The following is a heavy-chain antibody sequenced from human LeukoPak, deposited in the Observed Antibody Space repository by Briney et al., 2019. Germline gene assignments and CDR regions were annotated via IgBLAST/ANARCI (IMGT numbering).Heavy chain of an antibody. J-gene: IGHJ6*02. CDR2: IGARGDVT. CDR3: ASQLRYFDWPTLDIPDMDV. D-gene: IGHD3-9*01. CDR1: GFAFSGYA. Sequence: GGSLRLSCTVSGFAFSGYAMSWVRQAPGKGPEWVSSIGARGDVTYSADSVKGRFTISRDNSKRTLFLQMNSLRAEDTAVYYCASQLRYFDWPTLDIPDMDVWGQGTTVTVSS. V-gene: IGHV3-23*01.